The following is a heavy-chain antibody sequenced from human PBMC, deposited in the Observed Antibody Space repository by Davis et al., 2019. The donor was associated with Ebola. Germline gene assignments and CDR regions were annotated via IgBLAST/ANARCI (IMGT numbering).Heavy chain of an antibody. Sequence: ASVKVSCKASGYTFTSYDINWVRQATGQGLEWMGWMNPNSGNTGYAQKFQGRVTITRNTSISTAYMELSSLRSEDTAVYYCARGSSSQHRLFRWLGSSWYREGQRAEYYFDYWGQGTLVTVSS. CDR1: GYTFTSYD. J-gene: IGHJ4*02. D-gene: IGHD6-13*01. CDR3: ARGSSSQHRLFRWLGSSWYREGQRAEYYFDY. CDR2: MNPNSGNT. V-gene: IGHV1-8*03.